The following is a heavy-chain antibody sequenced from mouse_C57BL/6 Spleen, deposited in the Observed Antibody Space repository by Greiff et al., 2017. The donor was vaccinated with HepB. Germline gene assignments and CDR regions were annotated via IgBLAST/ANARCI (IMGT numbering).Heavy chain of an antibody. CDR2: ISSGSSTI. CDR1: GFTFSDYG. J-gene: IGHJ2*01. Sequence: EVHLVESGGGLVKPGGSLKLSCAASGFTFSDYGMHWVRQAPEKGLEWVAYISSGSSTIYYADTVKGRFTISRDNAKNTLFLQMTSLRSEDTAMYYCARGVVAKGYYFDYWGQGTTLTVSS. D-gene: IGHD1-1*01. CDR3: ARGVVAKGYYFDY. V-gene: IGHV5-17*01.